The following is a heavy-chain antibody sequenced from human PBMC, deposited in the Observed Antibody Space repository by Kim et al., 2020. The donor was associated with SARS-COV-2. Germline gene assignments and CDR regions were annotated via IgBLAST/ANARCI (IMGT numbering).Heavy chain of an antibody. V-gene: IGHV1-8*01. CDR1: GYTFTSYD. Sequence: ASVKVSCKASGYTFTSYDINWVRQATGQGLEWMGWMNPKSGNTGYAQKLQGRVTMTRYTSISTAYMELSSLRSEDTAVYYCARGRPYGSGSYYHPYGMDVWGQGTAVTVSS. D-gene: IGHD3-10*01. CDR2: MNPKSGNT. CDR3: ARGRPYGSGSYYHPYGMDV. J-gene: IGHJ6*02.